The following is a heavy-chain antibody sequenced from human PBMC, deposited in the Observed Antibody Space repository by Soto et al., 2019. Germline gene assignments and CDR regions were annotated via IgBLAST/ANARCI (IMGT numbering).Heavy chain of an antibody. Sequence: SQTLSLTGARSGDSASGDSAAWNWIRQSPSRCLEWLGRTYYRSRWYNDYAVSVKSRITVTPDTSKNQFSPHLNSVTPEDTAVYYCAREFSYYVSSPSSLDFSGQAALVTVSS. CDR3: AREFSYYVSSPSSLDF. CDR2: TYYRSRWYN. J-gene: IGHJ4*02. V-gene: IGHV6-1*01. D-gene: IGHD3-16*01. CDR1: GDSASGDSAA.